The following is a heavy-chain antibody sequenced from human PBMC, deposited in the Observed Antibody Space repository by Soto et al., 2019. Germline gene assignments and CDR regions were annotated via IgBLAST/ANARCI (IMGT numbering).Heavy chain of an antibody. Sequence: EVQLLESGGGLVQPGGSLRLSCAASGFTFSSYAMSWVRQAPGKGLEWVSAISGSGGSTYYADSVKGRFTISRDNSKNTLYLQMNSLRAEDTAVYYCAKDEEQLLCDGPAKDYWGQGTLVTVSS. V-gene: IGHV3-23*01. D-gene: IGHD6-6*01. CDR3: AKDEEQLLCDGPAKDY. CDR1: GFTFSSYA. J-gene: IGHJ4*02. CDR2: ISGSGGST.